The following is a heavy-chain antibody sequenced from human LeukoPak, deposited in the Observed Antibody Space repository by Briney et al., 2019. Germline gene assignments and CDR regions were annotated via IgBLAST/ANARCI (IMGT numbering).Heavy chain of an antibody. Sequence: SVKVSCKASGGTFSSYAISWVRQAPGQGLDWMGGIIPIFGTANYAQKFQGRVTITTDESTSTAYMELSSLRSEDTAVYYCARDSRDGYTYFDYWGQGTLVTVSS. CDR1: GGTFSSYA. D-gene: IGHD5-24*01. CDR3: ARDSRDGYTYFDY. J-gene: IGHJ4*02. CDR2: IIPIFGTA. V-gene: IGHV1-69*05.